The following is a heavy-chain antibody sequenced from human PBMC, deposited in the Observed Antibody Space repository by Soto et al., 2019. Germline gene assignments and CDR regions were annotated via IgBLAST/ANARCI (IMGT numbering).Heavy chain of an antibody. CDR1: GFTFSSYG. V-gene: IGHV3-30*18. D-gene: IGHD2-8*01. Sequence: GGSLRLSCAASGFTFSSYGMHWVRQAPGKGLEWVAVISYDGSNKYYADSMKGRFTISRDNTKNTLYLQMNSLRAEDTAVYYCAKDWVDCANGVCCYYYYYGMDVWGQGTTVTVSS. CDR2: ISYDGSNK. CDR3: AKDWVDCANGVCCYYYYYGMDV. J-gene: IGHJ6*02.